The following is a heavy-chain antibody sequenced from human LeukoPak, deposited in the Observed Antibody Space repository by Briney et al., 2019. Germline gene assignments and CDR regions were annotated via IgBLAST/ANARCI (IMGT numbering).Heavy chain of an antibody. J-gene: IGHJ1*01. V-gene: IGHV1-18*01. CDR1: GYTFTSYG. CDR2: ISAYNGNT. Sequence: ASVKVSCTASGYTFTSYGISWVRQAPGQGLEWMGWISAYNGNTTYAQKLQGRVTMTTDTSTSTAYMELRSLRSDDTAVYYCARDTMVYCSSTSCYPKEYFQHWGQGTLVTVSS. D-gene: IGHD2-2*01. CDR3: ARDTMVYCSSTSCYPKEYFQH.